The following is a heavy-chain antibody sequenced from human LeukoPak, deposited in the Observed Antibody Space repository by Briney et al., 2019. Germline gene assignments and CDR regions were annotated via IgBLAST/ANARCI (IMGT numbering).Heavy chain of an antibody. Sequence: GGSLRLSCAASGFTFSNFGMSWVRQGPGKGLEWVSAISGGGDYTYYADSVKGRFTISRDNSKTTLYLQMNSLRAEDTAVYYCVKSASGFVWGQGTLVTVSS. D-gene: IGHD3-10*01. CDR2: ISGGGDYT. V-gene: IGHV3-23*01. CDR3: VKSASGFV. J-gene: IGHJ4*02. CDR1: GFTFSNFG.